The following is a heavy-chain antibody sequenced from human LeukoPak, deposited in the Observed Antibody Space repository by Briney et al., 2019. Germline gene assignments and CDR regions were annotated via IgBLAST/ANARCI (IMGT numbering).Heavy chain of an antibody. CDR2: IYYSGST. D-gene: IGHD4-17*01. V-gene: IGHV4-59*01. J-gene: IGHJ4*02. Sequence: PSETLSLTRTVSGGSISSYYRSWIRQPPGKGLEWIGYIYYSGSTNYNPSLKSRVTISVDTSKNQFSLKLSSVTAADTAVYYCARGGDYRYYFDYWGQGTLVTVSS. CDR1: GGSISSYY. CDR3: ARGGDYRYYFDY.